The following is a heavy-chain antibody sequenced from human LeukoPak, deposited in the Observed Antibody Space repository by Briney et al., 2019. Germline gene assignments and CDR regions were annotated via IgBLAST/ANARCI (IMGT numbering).Heavy chain of an antibody. CDR2: ISYTGSNK. D-gene: IGHD3-10*02. CDR1: GFTFSSYE. V-gene: IGHV3-48*03. Sequence: GGSLRLSCAASGFTFSSYEMNWVRQAPGKGLEWLSYISYTGSNKYYADSVKGRFTISRDNAKNSLYLQMNSLRAEDTAVYFCARVFVGENFDYWGQGTLVTVCS. J-gene: IGHJ4*02. CDR3: ARVFVGENFDY.